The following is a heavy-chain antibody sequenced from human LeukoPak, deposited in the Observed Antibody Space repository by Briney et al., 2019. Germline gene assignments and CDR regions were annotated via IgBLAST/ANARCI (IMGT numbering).Heavy chain of an antibody. CDR3: ARGRDPHYYDSSGYFADY. CDR2: ISVYNGNT. CDR1: GYTFTSYG. Sequence: ASVKVSCKASGYTFTSYGISWVRQAPGQGLEWMGWISVYNGNTNYAQKLQGRVTMTTDTSTSTAYMELRSLRSDDTAVYYCARGRDPHYYDSSGYFADYWGQGTLVTVSS. J-gene: IGHJ4*02. D-gene: IGHD3-22*01. V-gene: IGHV1-18*01.